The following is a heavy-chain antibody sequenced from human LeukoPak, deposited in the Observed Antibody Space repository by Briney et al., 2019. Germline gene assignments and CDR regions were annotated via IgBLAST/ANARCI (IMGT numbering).Heavy chain of an antibody. CDR1: GGSISSSSYY. CDR2: IYYSGTT. CDR3: ARAWGYSGYASN. J-gene: IGHJ4*02. V-gene: IGHV4-39*07. D-gene: IGHD5-12*01. Sequence: SETLSLTCTVSGGSISSSSYYWGWVRQPPGKGLEWIGSIYYSGTTYYNPSLKSRVTISLNTSKNKFSLNLTSVDVADTAVYYCARAWGYSGYASNWGQGTLVTVSS.